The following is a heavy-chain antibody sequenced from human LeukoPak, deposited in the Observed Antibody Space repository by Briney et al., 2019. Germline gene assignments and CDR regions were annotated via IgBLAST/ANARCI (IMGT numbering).Heavy chain of an antibody. CDR1: GGSISSSSYY. CDR3: ARHSLRYFDWLLSGGGPNWFDP. V-gene: IGHV4-39*01. J-gene: IGHJ5*02. Sequence: PSETLSLTCTVSGGSISSSSYYWGWIRQPPGKGLEWIGSIYYSGSTYYNPSLKSRVTISVDTSKNQFSLKLSSVTAADTAVYYCARHSLRYFDWLLSGGGPNWFDPWGQGTLVTVSS. D-gene: IGHD3-9*01. CDR2: IYYSGST.